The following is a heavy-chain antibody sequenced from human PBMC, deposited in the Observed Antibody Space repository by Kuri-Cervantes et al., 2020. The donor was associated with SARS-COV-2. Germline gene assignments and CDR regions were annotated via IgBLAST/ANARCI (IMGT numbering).Heavy chain of an antibody. CDR2: IYYSGST. Sequence: SETLSLTCTVSSGSISSSSYYWGWIRQPPGKGLEWIGSIYYSGSTNYNPSLKSRVTISVDTSKNQFSLKLSSVTAADTAVYYCARDQVGATNYWGQGTLVTVSS. CDR3: ARDQVGATNY. CDR1: SGSISSSSYY. J-gene: IGHJ4*02. D-gene: IGHD1-26*01. V-gene: IGHV4-39*07.